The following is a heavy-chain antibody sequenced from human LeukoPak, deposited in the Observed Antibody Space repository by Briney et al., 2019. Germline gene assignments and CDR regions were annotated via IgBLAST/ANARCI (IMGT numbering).Heavy chain of an antibody. CDR3: ARGYYDIIDY. V-gene: IGHV1-3*01. CDR1: GYTFTSYA. D-gene: IGHD3-22*01. J-gene: IGHJ4*02. Sequence: AASVKVSCKASGYTFTSYAMHWVRQAPGQRLEWMGWINVGNGNTKYSQKFQGRVTITRDTSASTAYMELSSLRSEDTAVYYCARGYYDIIDYWGQGTLVTVSS. CDR2: INVGNGNT.